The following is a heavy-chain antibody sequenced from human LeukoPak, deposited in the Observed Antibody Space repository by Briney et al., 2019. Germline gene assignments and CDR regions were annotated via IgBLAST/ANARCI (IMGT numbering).Heavy chain of an antibody. J-gene: IGHJ4*02. CDR3: TTSGDTSMVMGY. CDR1: GFTFSGSA. Sequence: GGSLRLSCAAPGFTFSGSAMHWVRQASGRGLEWVGRIRGKANGYATAFAASVKGRFTMSRDDSKSTAFLQMNSLKTEDTAVYYCTTSGDTSMVMGYWGQGTLVTVSS. CDR2: IRGKANGYAT. D-gene: IGHD5-18*01. V-gene: IGHV3-73*01.